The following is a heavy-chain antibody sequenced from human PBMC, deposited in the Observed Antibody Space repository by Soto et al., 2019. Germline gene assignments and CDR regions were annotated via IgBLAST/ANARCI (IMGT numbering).Heavy chain of an antibody. CDR2: IVVGSGNT. CDR3: AVDNYYDSSGYYYANFDY. J-gene: IGHJ4*02. CDR1: GFTFTSSA. Sequence: SVKVSCKASGFTFTSSAVQWVRQARGQRLEWIGWIVVGSGNTNYAQKFQERVTITRDMSTSTAYMELSSLRSEDTAVYYCAVDNYYDSSGYYYANFDYWGQGTLVTVSS. D-gene: IGHD3-22*01. V-gene: IGHV1-58*01.